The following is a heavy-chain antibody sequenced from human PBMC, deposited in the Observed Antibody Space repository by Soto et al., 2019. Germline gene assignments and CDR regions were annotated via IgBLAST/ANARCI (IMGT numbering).Heavy chain of an antibody. Sequence: QVQLQESGPGLVKPSETLSLTCTGSGGSISSYSWCWVRQPPGKGLEWIGYIYYSGSTNYNPSLKSRVTISVDTSKNQFSLMLSSVTAADTAVYYCARRWGPVCAYWGQGTLVTVAS. CDR3: ARRWGPVCAY. CDR1: GGSISSYS. D-gene: IGHD3-16*01. J-gene: IGHJ4*02. CDR2: IYYSGST. V-gene: IGHV4-59*08.